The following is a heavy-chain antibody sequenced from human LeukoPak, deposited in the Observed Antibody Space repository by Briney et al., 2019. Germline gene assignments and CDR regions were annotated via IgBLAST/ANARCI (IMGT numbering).Heavy chain of an antibody. Sequence: SGGSLRLSCAASGFTFSSYAMSWVRQAPGKGLEWVSAISGSGGSTYYADSVKGRFPISRDNSKNTLYLQMNSLRAEDTAVYYCAKSSGYSYGSIDYWGQGTLVTVSS. CDR3: AKSSGYSYGSIDY. D-gene: IGHD5-18*01. J-gene: IGHJ4*02. CDR2: ISGSGGST. V-gene: IGHV3-23*01. CDR1: GFTFSSYA.